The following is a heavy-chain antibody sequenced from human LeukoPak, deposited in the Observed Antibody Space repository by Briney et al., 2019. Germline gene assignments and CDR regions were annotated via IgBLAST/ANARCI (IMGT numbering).Heavy chain of an antibody. J-gene: IGHJ6*02. Sequence: HSGGSLRLSCAASGFTFSSYGMHWVRQAPGKGLEWVAVIWYDGSNKYYADSVKGRFTISRDNSKNTLYLQMNSLRAEDTAVYYCARDSAPIFPGQYGMDVWGQGTTVTVSS. D-gene: IGHD3-9*01. CDR3: ARDSAPIFPGQYGMDV. V-gene: IGHV3-33*08. CDR2: IWYDGSNK. CDR1: GFTFSSYG.